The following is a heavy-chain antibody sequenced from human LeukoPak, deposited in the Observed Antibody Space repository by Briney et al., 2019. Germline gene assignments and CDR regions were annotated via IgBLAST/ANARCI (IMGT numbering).Heavy chain of an antibody. CDR1: GGSISSTYYY. V-gene: IGHV4-39*07. CDR2: IYSSGGT. CDR3: AREVDILTGYYSDAFDI. Sequence: SETLSLTCTVSGGSISSTYYYWGCVRQPPGKGLEWIGSIYSSGGTYYNPSLKTRITISVDTSKNQFSLKLYSVTAADTAVYYCAREVDILTGYYSDAFDIWGQGTMVTVSS. D-gene: IGHD3-9*01. J-gene: IGHJ3*02.